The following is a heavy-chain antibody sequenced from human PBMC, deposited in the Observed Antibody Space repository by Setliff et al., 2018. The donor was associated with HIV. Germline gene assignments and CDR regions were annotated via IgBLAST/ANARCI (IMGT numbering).Heavy chain of an antibody. CDR2: ISTYSDET. CDR3: ARDVEHMMDV. V-gene: IGHV1-18*01. J-gene: IGHJ6*02. CDR1: GYTFTAYG. Sequence: GASVKVSCKPSGYTFTAYGLSWVRHAPGQGLEWMGWISTYSDETSYAQTLQGRVTMTTDTSTSTAYMELRRLTFDDTAVYYCARDVEHMMDVWGQGTTVTVSS.